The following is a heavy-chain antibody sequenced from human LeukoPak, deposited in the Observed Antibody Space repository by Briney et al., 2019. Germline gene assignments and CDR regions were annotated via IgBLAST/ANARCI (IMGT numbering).Heavy chain of an antibody. D-gene: IGHD3/OR15-3a*01. CDR3: ASLGTGPRDY. Sequence: PSETLSLTCAVYGGSFSGYCWSWIRQPPGKGLEWIGEINHSGSTNYNPSLKSRVTISVDTSKNQFSLKLSSVTAADTAVYYCASLGTGPRDYWGQGTLVTVSS. V-gene: IGHV4-34*01. CDR2: INHSGST. CDR1: GGSFSGYC. J-gene: IGHJ4*02.